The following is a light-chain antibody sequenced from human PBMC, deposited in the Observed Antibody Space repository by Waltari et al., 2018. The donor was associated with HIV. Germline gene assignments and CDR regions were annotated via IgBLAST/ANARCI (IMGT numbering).Light chain of an antibody. Sequence: DIQMTQSPSSLSASVGDRVTITCQASQDISNYLNWYQQKPGKAHKLLIYDASNLETGVPSRFGGSGSGTDFTFTISSLQPEDIATYYCQQYDNLPLTFGGGTKVEIK. J-gene: IGKJ4*01. CDR2: DAS. CDR1: QDISNY. V-gene: IGKV1-33*01. CDR3: QQYDNLPLT.